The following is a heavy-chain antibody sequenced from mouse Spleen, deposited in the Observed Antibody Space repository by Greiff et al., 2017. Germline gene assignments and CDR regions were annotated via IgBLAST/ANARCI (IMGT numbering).Heavy chain of an antibody. CDR1: GYAFSSSW. V-gene: IGHV1-82*01. CDR3: ASVTGRYFDV. D-gene: IGHD4-1*01. CDR2: IYPGDGDT. Sequence: QVQLQQSGPELVKPGASVKISCKASGYAFSSSWMNWVKQRPGQGLEWIGRIYPGDGDTNYNGKFKGKATLTADKSSSTAYMQLSSLTSVDSAVYFCASVTGRYFDVWGAGTTVTVSS. J-gene: IGHJ1*01.